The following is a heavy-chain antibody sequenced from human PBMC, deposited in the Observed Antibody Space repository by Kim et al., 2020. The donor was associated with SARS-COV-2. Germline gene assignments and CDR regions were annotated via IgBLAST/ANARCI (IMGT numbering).Heavy chain of an antibody. Sequence: GGSLRLSCAASGFTFSSYGMHWVRQAPGKGLEWVAVIWYDGSNKYYADSVKGRFTISRDNSKNTLYLQMNSLRAEDTAVYYCARDPQLLWFGEPAFGGAFDIWGQGTMVTVSS. CDR3: ARDPQLLWFGEPAFGGAFDI. CDR1: GFTFSSYG. CDR2: IWYDGSNK. D-gene: IGHD3-10*01. J-gene: IGHJ3*02. V-gene: IGHV3-33*01.